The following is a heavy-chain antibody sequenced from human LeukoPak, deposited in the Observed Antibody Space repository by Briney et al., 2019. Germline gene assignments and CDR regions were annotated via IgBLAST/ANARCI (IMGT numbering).Heavy chain of an antibody. CDR2: IRGSGHHT. V-gene: IGHV3-23*01. CDR1: GFTFSNYA. D-gene: IGHD4-17*01. Sequence: GGSLRLSCVASGFTFSNYAMMWVRQTQERRLEWVSAIRGSGHHTFYADSVKGRFTISRDNFKNTLYLQMNSLRADDSAVYYCARDPNGDYIGAFDFQRWGLGTLVTVSS. CDR3: ARDPNGDYIGAFDFQR. J-gene: IGHJ1*01.